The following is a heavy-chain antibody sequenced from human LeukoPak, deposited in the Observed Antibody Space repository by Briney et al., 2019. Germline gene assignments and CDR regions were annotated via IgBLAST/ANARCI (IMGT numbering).Heavy chain of an antibody. V-gene: IGHV4-59*01. Sequence: SETLSLTCSVSGGSIYTYYWSWIRQSPGKGLEWIGYIYHSGSTNYNPSLESRVTISVDTSKNQFSLKLSSVTAADTAVYYCARANRAVAAALDYWGQGTLVTVSS. CDR2: IYHSGST. CDR1: GGSIYTYY. CDR3: ARANRAVAAALDY. J-gene: IGHJ4*02. D-gene: IGHD6-13*01.